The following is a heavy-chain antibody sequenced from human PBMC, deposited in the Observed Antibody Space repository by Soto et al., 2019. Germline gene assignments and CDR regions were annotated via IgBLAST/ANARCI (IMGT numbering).Heavy chain of an antibody. J-gene: IGHJ4*02. V-gene: IGHV3-23*01. D-gene: IGHD2-2*02. CDR2: ISGSGGST. CDR3: AKLGYCSSTSCYKVSYFDY. CDR1: GFTFSSYA. Sequence: GGSLRLSCAASGFTFSSYAMSWVRQAPGKGLEWVSAISGSGGSTYYADSVKGRFTISRDNSKNTLYLQMNSLRAEDTAVYYCAKLGYCSSTSCYKVSYFDYWGQGTLVTVSS.